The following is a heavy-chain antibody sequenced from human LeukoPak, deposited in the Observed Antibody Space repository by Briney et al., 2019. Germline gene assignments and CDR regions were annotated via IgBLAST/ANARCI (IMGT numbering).Heavy chain of an antibody. CDR1: GDSISGSSYY. D-gene: IGHD3-22*01. CDR2: MSYIRTV. V-gene: IGHV4-39*01. J-gene: IGHJ4*02. CDR3: ARHYGDDSSGYYFDY. Sequence: SETLSLTCSVSGDSISGSSYYWGWIRQPPGKGLEWIGSMSYIRTVYYNPSLKSRVTISVDTSKNQFSLKLSSVTAADTAVYYCARHYGDDSSGYYFDYWGQGTLVTVSS.